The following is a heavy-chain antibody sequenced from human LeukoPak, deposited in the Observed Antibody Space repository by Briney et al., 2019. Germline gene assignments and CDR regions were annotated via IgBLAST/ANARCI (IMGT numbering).Heavy chain of an antibody. CDR1: GGSFSSYY. V-gene: IGHV4-34*01. CDR2: ITHSGST. D-gene: IGHD3-10*01. Sequence: SETLSLTCAVYGGSFSSYYWSWIRQPPGKGLEWTGEITHSGSTHYNPSLKSRVTISLDTSKSQFSLKLSSVTAADTAVYYCARVTRFNQFGELWFDYWGQGTLLTVSS. J-gene: IGHJ4*02. CDR3: ARVTRFNQFGELWFDY.